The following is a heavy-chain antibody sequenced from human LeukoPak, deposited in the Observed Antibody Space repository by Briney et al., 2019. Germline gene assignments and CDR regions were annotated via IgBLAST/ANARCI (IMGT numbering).Heavy chain of an antibody. CDR3: ARDRGGYYGSGSYGYYYMDV. CDR1: GYTFTGYY. V-gene: IGHV1-2*02. J-gene: IGHJ6*03. D-gene: IGHD3-10*01. Sequence: ASVKVSCKASGYTFTGYYMHWVRQAPGQGLEWMGWINPNSGGTNYAQKFQGRVTMTRDTSISTAYMELSRLRSDDTAVYYCARDRGGYYGSGSYGYYYMDVWGQGTLVTVSS. CDR2: INPNSGGT.